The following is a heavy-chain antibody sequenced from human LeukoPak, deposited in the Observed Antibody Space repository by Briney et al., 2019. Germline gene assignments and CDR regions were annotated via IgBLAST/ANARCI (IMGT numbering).Heavy chain of an antibody. V-gene: IGHV3-30*03. J-gene: IGHJ4*02. CDR3: ARAEIHYYDSSGYYKDY. Sequence: GGSLRLSCAASGFTFSSYGIHWVRQAPGKGLEWVAVISYDGSNKYYADSVKGRFTISRDNAKNSLYLQMNSLRAEDTAVYYCARAEIHYYDSSGYYKDYWGQGTLVTVSS. CDR2: ISYDGSNK. CDR1: GFTFSSYG. D-gene: IGHD3-22*01.